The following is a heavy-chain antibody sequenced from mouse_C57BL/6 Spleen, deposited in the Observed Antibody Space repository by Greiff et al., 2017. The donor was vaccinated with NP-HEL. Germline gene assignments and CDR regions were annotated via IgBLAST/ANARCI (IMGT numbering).Heavy chain of an antibody. J-gene: IGHJ2*01. Sequence: EVKLMESGGGLVQPGGSLSLSCAASGFTFTDYYMSWVRQPPGKALEWLGFIRNKANGYTTEYSASVKGRFTISRDNSQSILYLQMNALRAEDSATYYCARYVVGFDYWGQGTTLTVSS. CDR2: IRNKANGYTT. CDR3: ARYVVGFDY. CDR1: GFTFTDYY. V-gene: IGHV7-3*01.